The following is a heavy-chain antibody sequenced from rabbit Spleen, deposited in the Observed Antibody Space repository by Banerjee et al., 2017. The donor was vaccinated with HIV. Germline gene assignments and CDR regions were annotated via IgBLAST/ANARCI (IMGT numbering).Heavy chain of an antibody. D-gene: IGHD1-1*01. CDR2: IYAGSSGFT. Sequence: QEQLVESGGDLVKPGASLTLTCTASGFSFSSSYWICWVRQAPGKGLEWIACIYAGSSGFTYFATWAKGRFTISKTSSTTVTLQMTSLTAADTATYFCARDTSSSFSSYGMDLWGPGTLVTVS. J-gene: IGHJ6*01. V-gene: IGHV1S45*01. CDR3: ARDTSSSFSSYGMDL. CDR1: GFSFSSSYW.